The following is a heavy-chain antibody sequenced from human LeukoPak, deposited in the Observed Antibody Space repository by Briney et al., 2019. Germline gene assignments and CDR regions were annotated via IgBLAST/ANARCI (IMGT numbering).Heavy chain of an antibody. Sequence: SETLSLTCTVSGGSISSGGYYWSWIRQHPGKGLEWIGYIYYSGSTYYNPSLQSRVTISVDTSKNQFSLELSSVTAADTAVYYCARGESLYYDYVWGSYRRENWFDPWGQGTLVTVSS. D-gene: IGHD3-16*02. V-gene: IGHV4-31*03. CDR3: ARGESLYYDYVWGSYRRENWFDP. CDR1: GGSISSGGYY. CDR2: IYYSGST. J-gene: IGHJ5*02.